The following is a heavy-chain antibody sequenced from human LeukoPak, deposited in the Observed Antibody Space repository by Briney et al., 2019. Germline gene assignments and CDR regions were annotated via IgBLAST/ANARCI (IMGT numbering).Heavy chain of an antibody. V-gene: IGHV3-30*04. D-gene: IGHD6-13*01. J-gene: IGHJ4*02. Sequence: PGRSLRLSCAASGFTFSSYAMQWVSQAPGKGMEWVAVISFDGSDTYYAASLKGRFIISRDNSKKTLYLQMNSLRAEDTAVYYCVRGGGITYRSWYYFDYWGQGTLVTVSS. CDR3: VRGGGITYRSWYYFDY. CDR2: ISFDGSDT. CDR1: GFTFSSYA.